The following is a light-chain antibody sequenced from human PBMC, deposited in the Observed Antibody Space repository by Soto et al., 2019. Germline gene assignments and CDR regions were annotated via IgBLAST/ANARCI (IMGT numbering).Light chain of an antibody. CDR2: GAS. J-gene: IGKJ5*01. CDR1: QSISTY. Sequence: DIQMAQSPSSLSAFVGDRVTITCRASQSISTYLNWYQQKPGKAPKLLIYGASTLQSGVPLRFSGSGSGTDFTLTISSLQPEDFATYYCQQCYTTPQGTFGQGTRLEIK. V-gene: IGKV1-39*01. CDR3: QQCYTTPQGT.